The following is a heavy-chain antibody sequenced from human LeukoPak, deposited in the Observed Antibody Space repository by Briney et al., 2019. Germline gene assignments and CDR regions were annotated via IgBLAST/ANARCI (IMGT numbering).Heavy chain of an antibody. CDR1: GFTFSTFL. CDR2: ISYDGSNK. Sequence: GGSLRLSCAASGFTFSTFLMSWVRQAPGKGLEWVAVISYDGSNKYYADSVKGRFTISRDNSKNTLYLQMNSLRAEDTAVYYCARDRPGDYYDSSGPNWGQGTLVTVSS. J-gene: IGHJ4*02. V-gene: IGHV3-30*04. D-gene: IGHD3-22*01. CDR3: ARDRPGDYYDSSGPN.